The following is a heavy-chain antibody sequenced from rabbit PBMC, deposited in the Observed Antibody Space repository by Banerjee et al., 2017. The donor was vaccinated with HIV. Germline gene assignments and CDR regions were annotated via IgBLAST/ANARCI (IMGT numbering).Heavy chain of an antibody. D-gene: IGHD7-1*01. CDR2: IGTDSGIT. J-gene: IGHJ4*01. CDR3: ARDYAGYIGYGYYFNL. V-gene: IGHV1S43*01. CDR1: GFSFTGSYW. Sequence: QEQLEESGGDLVKPEGSLTLTCTASGFSFTGSYWICWVRQAPGKGLEWIACIGTDSGITWYASWVNGRFTVSRSTSLSTVDLKMTSLTVADTSTYFCARDYAGYIGYGYYFNLWGPGTPGHRL.